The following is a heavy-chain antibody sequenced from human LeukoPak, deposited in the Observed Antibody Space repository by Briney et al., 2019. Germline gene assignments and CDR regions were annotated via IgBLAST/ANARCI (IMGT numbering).Heavy chain of an antibody. Sequence: ASVKVSCKASGHSLTSCDINWVRQATGQGLEWMGWMNPNSGNTGYAQKFQGRVTMTRNTSISTAYMELSSLRSEDTAVYYCARPPKYYYDSSGYYGMDVWGQGTTVTVSS. CDR2: MNPNSGNT. CDR1: GHSLTSCD. V-gene: IGHV1-8*01. D-gene: IGHD3-22*01. CDR3: ARPPKYYYDSSGYYGMDV. J-gene: IGHJ6*02.